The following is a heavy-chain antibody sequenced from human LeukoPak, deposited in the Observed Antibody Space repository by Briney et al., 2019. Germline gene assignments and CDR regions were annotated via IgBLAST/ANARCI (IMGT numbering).Heavy chain of an antibody. CDR2: ISSSGSTI. D-gene: IGHD6-13*01. J-gene: IGHJ4*02. Sequence: GGSLRLSCAASGFTFGSYSMNWVRQAPGKGLEWVSYISSSGSTIDNADSVKGRFTISRDNAKNSLYLQMNSLRAEDTAVYYCARDNMAAAALDYWGQGTLVTVSS. CDR3: ARDNMAAAALDY. CDR1: GFTFGSYS. V-gene: IGHV3-48*01.